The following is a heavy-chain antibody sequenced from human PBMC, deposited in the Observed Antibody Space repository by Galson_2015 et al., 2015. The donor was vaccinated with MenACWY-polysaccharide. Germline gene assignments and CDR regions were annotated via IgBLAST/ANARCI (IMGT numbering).Heavy chain of an antibody. J-gene: IGHJ4*02. D-gene: IGHD4-17*01. CDR2: LRYDGTNK. CDR3: AKDRHGDTGGYPDY. Sequence: SLRLSCAASGFTFSSYGMHWVRQAPGKGLEWVAFLRYDGTNKYYADPVKGRLTISRDNSKNTLYLRMNSLRAEDTAVYYCAKDRHGDTGGYPDYWGQGSLVTVSS. CDR1: GFTFSSYG. V-gene: IGHV3-30*02.